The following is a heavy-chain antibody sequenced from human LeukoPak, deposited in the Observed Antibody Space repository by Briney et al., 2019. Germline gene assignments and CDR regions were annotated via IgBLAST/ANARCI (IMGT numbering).Heavy chain of an antibody. V-gene: IGHV4-4*07. Sequence: SETLSLTCTVSGGSISNYCWSWIRQPAGKRLEWLGRIYSRGSTNYNPSLESRVTVSVDTSKNQFSLKLSSVTAADTAVYYCAREHMVRRVIDRWGQGALVTVSS. CDR1: GGSISNYC. J-gene: IGHJ4*02. CDR3: AREHMVRRVIDR. CDR2: IYSRGST. D-gene: IGHD3-10*01.